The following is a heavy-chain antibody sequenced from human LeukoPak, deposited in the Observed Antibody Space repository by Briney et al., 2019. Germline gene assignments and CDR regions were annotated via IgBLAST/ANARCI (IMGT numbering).Heavy chain of an antibody. CDR2: IRFDGSHK. V-gene: IGHV3-30*02. CDR1: GFTFSNYG. CDR3: AGTNYYDSSGYYSSFDY. Sequence: GGSLRLSCAASGFTFSNYGMFWFRQAPGKGLDWVSFIRFDGSHKYYADSVKGRFTISRDNSKNTVYLQMDSLRAEDTAVYYCAGTNYYDSSGYYSSFDYWGQGTLVTVSS. J-gene: IGHJ4*02. D-gene: IGHD3-22*01.